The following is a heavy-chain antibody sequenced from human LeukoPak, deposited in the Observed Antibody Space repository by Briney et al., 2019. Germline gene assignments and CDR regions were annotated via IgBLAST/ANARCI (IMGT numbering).Heavy chain of an antibody. J-gene: IGHJ3*02. V-gene: IGHV4-38-2*02. CDR3: ARPTLRFGAFDT. CDR2: INHSGST. CDR1: GYSISSGYY. Sequence: PSETLSLTCTVSGYSISSGYYWGWIRQPPGKGLEWIGEINHSGSTNYNPSLKSRVTISVDTSKNQFSLKLSSVTAADTAVYYCARPTLRFGAFDTWGQGTMVTVSS. D-gene: IGHD3-3*01.